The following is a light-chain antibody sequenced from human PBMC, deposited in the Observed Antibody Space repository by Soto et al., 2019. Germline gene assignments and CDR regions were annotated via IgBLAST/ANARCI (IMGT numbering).Light chain of an antibody. CDR2: AAS. CDR1: HYISNY. V-gene: IGKV1-16*02. CDR3: QQYNNFPLS. Sequence: DIQMTQSPSSLSASVGDTVTITCRASHYISNYVAWFQQKPGQAPKSLIYAASKLHSGVPSQFTGSGSGTDFNLTISSLQPDDSATYYCQQYNNFPLSFGGGTKVEI. J-gene: IGKJ4*01.